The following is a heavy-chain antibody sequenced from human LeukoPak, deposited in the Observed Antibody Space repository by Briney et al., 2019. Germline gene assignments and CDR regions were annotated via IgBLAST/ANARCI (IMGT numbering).Heavy chain of an antibody. CDR1: GGSFSGYY. D-gene: IGHD2-2*01. CDR3: ARSCSSTSCYYYYGIDV. V-gene: IGHV4-34*01. CDR2: INHSGST. J-gene: IGHJ6*02. Sequence: SETLSLTCAVYGGSFSGYYWSWIRQPPGKGLEWIGEINHSGSTNYNPSLKSRVTISVDTSKNQFSLKLSSVTAADTAVYYCARSCSSTSCYYYYGIDVWGQGTTVTVSS.